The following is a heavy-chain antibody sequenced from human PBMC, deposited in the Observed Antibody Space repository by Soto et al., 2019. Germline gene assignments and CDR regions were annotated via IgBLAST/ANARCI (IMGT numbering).Heavy chain of an antibody. J-gene: IGHJ4*02. CDR3: ASSRSTAVIDY. Sequence: GGSLRLSCAASGFTFSSYWMSWVRQAPGKGLEWVANIKQDGSEKYYVDSVKGRFTISKDNAKNSLYLQMNSLRAEDTAVYYCASSRSTAVIDYWGQGTLVTVSS. D-gene: IGHD2-21*02. CDR1: GFTFSSYW. CDR2: IKQDGSEK. V-gene: IGHV3-7*01.